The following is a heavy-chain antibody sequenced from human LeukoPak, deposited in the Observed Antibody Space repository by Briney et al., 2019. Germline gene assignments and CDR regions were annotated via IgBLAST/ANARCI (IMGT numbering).Heavy chain of an antibody. V-gene: IGHV3-21*01. D-gene: IGHD3-9*01. CDR1: GFTFSSYS. J-gene: IGHJ4*02. Sequence: GGSLRLSCAASGFTFSSYSMNWVRQAPGKGLEWVSSISSSSSYIYYADSVKGRFTISRDNAKNSLYLQMNSLRAEDTAVYYCARFTGLTGYYVIDYWGQGTLVTVSS. CDR3: ARFTGLTGYYVIDY. CDR2: ISSSSSYI.